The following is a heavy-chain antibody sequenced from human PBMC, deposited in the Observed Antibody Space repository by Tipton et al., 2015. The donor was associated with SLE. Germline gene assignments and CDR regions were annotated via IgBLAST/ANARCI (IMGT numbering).Heavy chain of an antibody. CDR3: ARQNRRKGSSCLFDY. J-gene: IGHJ4*01. D-gene: IGHD6-13*01. Sequence: TLSLTCAVYGGSFSGYYCSWIRQLPEKGLEWIGEINHSRSTNYNPSLKSRVTVSVDTSKNQFSLKSSYVFSLNLRSVTAADTAVYYCARQNRRKGSSCLFDYWGHGTLVTVSS. CDR2: INHSRST. CDR1: GGSFSGYY. V-gene: IGHV4-34*01.